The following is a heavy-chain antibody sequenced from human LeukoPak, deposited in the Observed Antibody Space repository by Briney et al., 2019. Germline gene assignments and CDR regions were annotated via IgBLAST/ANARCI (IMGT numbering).Heavy chain of an antibody. J-gene: IGHJ4*02. CDR2: ISGSGGST. D-gene: IGHD6-13*01. CDR1: GFTLSTNA. Sequence: GGSLRLSCLTSGFTLSTNAMSWVRQAPGKGLEWVSAISGSGGSTYYADSVKGRFTISRDNSKNTLFLQMNGLRVEDTAVYYCARDPPGIAASGTYYWGQGTLVTVSS. CDR3: ARDPPGIAASGTYY. V-gene: IGHV3-23*01.